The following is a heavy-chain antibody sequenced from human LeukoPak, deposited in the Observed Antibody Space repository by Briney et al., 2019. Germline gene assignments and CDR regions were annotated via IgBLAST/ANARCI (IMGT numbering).Heavy chain of an antibody. J-gene: IGHJ5*02. Sequence: SETLSLTCTVSGGSISSSDYYWGWIRQPPGKGLEWIVSIYYGGSTYYNPSLKSRVTISVDTSMNQFSLKLSFVTTADTAVYYCARALGYCSGGSCTRGYNWFDPWGQGTLVTVPS. CDR1: GGSISSSDYY. D-gene: IGHD2-15*01. CDR3: ARALGYCSGGSCTRGYNWFDP. V-gene: IGHV4-39*01. CDR2: IYYGGST.